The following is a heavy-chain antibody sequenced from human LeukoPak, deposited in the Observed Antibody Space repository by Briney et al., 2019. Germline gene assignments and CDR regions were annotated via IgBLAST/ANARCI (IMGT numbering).Heavy chain of an antibody. Sequence: GGSLRLSCAASGFTFSTYAMSWVRQAPGKGLEWVSVIYSGGSTYYADSVKGRFTISRDNSKNTLYLQMNSLRAEDTAVYYCARDNYYYGMDVWGQGTTVTVSS. J-gene: IGHJ6*02. CDR3: ARDNYYYGMDV. CDR1: GFTFSTYA. CDR2: IYSGGST. V-gene: IGHV3-66*01.